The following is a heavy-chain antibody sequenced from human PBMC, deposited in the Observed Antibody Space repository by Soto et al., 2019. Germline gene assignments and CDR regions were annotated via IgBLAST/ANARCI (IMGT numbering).Heavy chain of an antibody. J-gene: IGHJ5*02. CDR2: ISGYNGNT. Sequence: QVQLVQSGAEVKKPGASVKVSCKASGYTFTSYGISWVRQAPGQGLEWMGRISGYNGNTNYAQKLQGRVTMTTDTYTSTAYMELRSLRSDDTAVYYCARDRGYNWNYGWFDPWGQGTLVTVSS. D-gene: IGHD1-7*01. CDR3: ARDRGYNWNYGWFDP. V-gene: IGHV1-18*01. CDR1: GYTFTSYG.